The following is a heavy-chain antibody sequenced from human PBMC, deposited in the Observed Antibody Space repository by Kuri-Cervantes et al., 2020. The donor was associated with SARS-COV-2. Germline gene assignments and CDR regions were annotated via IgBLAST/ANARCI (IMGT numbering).Heavy chain of an antibody. V-gene: IGHV4-34*01. J-gene: IGHJ4*02. CDR1: GFTFSSYA. CDR2: INHSGST. Sequence: GSLRLSCAASGFTFSSYAMSWIRQPPGKGLEWIGEINHSGSTNYNPSLKSRVTISVDTSKNQFSLKLSSVTAADTAVYYCARGRSRITIFGVVISGVGYYFDYWGQGTLVTVSS. CDR3: ARGRSRITIFGVVISGVGYYFDY. D-gene: IGHD3-3*01.